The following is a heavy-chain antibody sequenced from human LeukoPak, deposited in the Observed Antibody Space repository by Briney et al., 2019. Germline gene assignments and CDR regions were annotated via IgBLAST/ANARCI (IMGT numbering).Heavy chain of an antibody. CDR1: GFTFSSYG. CDR2: IWYDGSNK. CDR3: ARGIAAAGTDY. V-gene: IGHV3-33*01. Sequence: PGGSLRLSCAASGFTFSSYGMHWVRQAPGKGLEWVAVIWYDGSNKYYADSVKGRFTISRDNSKNTLYLQMNSLRAEDTAVYYCARGIAAAGTDYWGQGILVTVSS. D-gene: IGHD6-13*01. J-gene: IGHJ4*02.